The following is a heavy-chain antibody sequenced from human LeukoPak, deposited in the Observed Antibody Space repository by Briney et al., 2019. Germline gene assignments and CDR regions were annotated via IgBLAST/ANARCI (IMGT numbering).Heavy chain of an antibody. J-gene: IGHJ4*02. V-gene: IGHV3-48*03. D-gene: IGHD1-26*01. CDR3: ARDYGRRYFDY. CDR1: GFTFSSYE. Sequence: GGSLRLSCAASGFTFSSYEMNWVRQAPGKGLEWVSYISSSGSTIYYADSVKGRFTISRDNAKNSLYLQMNSLRAEDTAVYYCARDYGRRYFDYWGQGTLVTVSS. CDR2: ISSSGSTI.